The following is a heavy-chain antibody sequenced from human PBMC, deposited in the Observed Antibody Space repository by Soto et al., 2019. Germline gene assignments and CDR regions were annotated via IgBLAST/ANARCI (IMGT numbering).Heavy chain of an antibody. D-gene: IGHD1-1*01. V-gene: IGHV3-33*01. J-gene: IGHJ4*02. CDR3: AREMSTSNCIDF. CDR1: GFTLSSYG. Sequence: QVQLVESGGGVVQPGRSLRLSCEASGFTLSSYGIHWVRQAPGKGLDWVAHIWSDGNSKYYGDSVKGRFTVSRDISNNTVNLQMNSLKAEDAAVYYCAREMSTSNCIDFWGQGSLVTVSS. CDR2: IWSDGNSK.